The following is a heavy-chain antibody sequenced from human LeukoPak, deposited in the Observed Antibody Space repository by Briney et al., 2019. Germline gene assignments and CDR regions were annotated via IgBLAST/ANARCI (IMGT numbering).Heavy chain of an antibody. CDR1: GFTFRDYW. CDR3: AREGHSLARGGFDY. V-gene: IGHV3-7*01. D-gene: IGHD3-10*01. Sequence: GGSLRLSCAASGFTFRDYWLSWVRQAPGKGLEWVANIDEDGSERYYVESVKGRFTISRDNAKNSLYLQMNSLRAEDTAVYYCAREGHSLARGGFDYWGQGTLVTVSS. CDR2: IDEDGSER. J-gene: IGHJ4*02.